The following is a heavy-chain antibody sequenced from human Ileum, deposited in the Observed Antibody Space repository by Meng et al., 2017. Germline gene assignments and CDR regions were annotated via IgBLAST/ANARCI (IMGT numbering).Heavy chain of an antibody. D-gene: IGHD1-1*01. CDR3: TNDRLNH. CDR1: GFTLTDHW. CDR2: ITPDGSNP. Sequence: VQLGGSGGGLDPPRGSLRLAFAASGFTLTDHWMHWVRQGPGKGLVWVSRITPDGSNPTYADSVKGRFTISRDNAKNTVYLQMNSLRAEDSALYYCTNDRLNHWGQGALVTVSS. V-gene: IGHV3-74*01. J-gene: IGHJ1*01.